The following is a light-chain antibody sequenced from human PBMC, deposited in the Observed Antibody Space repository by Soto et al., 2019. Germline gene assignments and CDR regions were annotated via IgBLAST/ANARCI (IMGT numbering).Light chain of an antibody. CDR3: ETWDSNTHV. CDR2: LEGSGSY. Sequence: QLVLTQSSSASASLGSSVKLTCTLSSGHSSYIISWPQQPPGKAPRYLMKLEGSGSYNKGSGVPDRVSGSSSGADRYLTIASLPFEDEADYYCETWDSNTHVFGTGTKFTV. J-gene: IGLJ1*01. V-gene: IGLV4-60*02. CDR1: SGHSSYI.